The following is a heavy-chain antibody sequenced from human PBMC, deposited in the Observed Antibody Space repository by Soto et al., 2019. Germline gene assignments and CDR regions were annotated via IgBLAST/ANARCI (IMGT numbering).Heavy chain of an antibody. CDR1: GFIFSSYG. Sequence: GGSLRVSCAASGFIFSSYGIHWVRQAPCKGLEWVALISYDGANKYYADSVKGRFTISRDNSKNTLYLQMNSLRPEDTAVYYCARGFQGDGWLRHYYYYYGMDVWGQGTTVTVSS. V-gene: IGHV3-30*03. J-gene: IGHJ6*02. D-gene: IGHD5-12*01. CDR2: ISYDGANK. CDR3: ARGFQGDGWLRHYYYYYGMDV.